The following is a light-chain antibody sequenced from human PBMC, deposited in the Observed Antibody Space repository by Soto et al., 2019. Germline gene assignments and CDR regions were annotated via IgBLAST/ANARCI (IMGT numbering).Light chain of an antibody. V-gene: IGLV2-14*03. Sequence: QSALTQPASVSGSPGQSITISCTGTNSDVGGYNYVSWYQHHPGQAPQLMIYDVSNRPSGVSNRFSGSKYGNTASLTISGLQADDEADYYCSSYTISSTYVFGTGTQLTVL. CDR3: SSYTISSTYV. CDR2: DVS. J-gene: IGLJ1*01. CDR1: NSDVGGYNY.